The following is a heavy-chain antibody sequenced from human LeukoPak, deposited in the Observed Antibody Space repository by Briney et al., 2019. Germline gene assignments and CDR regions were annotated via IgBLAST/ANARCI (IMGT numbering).Heavy chain of an antibody. CDR1: GGSISSYY. CDR3: ARGREDGWSGELTRRDWFDP. Sequence: SETLSLTCTVSGGSISSYYWSWIRQPPGKGLEWIGYIYYSGSTNYNPSLKSRVTISVDTSKNQFSLKLSSVTAADTAVYYCARGREDGWSGELTRRDWFDPWGQGTLVTVSS. CDR2: IYYSGST. D-gene: IGHD3-10*01. J-gene: IGHJ5*02. V-gene: IGHV4-59*01.